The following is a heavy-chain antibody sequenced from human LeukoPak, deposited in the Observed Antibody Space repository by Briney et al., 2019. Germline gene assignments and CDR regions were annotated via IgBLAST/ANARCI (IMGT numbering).Heavy chain of an antibody. V-gene: IGHV3-23*01. CDR3: AKNGAYDSSGYYYVGPTDAFDI. Sequence: PGGSLRLSCAASGFTFSSYAMSWVRQAPGKGLEWVSAISGSGGSTYYADSVKGRFTISRDNSKNTLYLQMNSLRAEDTAVYYCAKNGAYDSSGYYYVGPTDAFDIWGQGTMVTVSS. CDR1: GFTFSSYA. CDR2: ISGSGGST. J-gene: IGHJ3*02. D-gene: IGHD3-22*01.